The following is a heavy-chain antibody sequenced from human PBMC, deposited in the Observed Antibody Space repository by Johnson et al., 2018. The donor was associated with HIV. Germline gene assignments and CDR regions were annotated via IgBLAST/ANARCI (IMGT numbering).Heavy chain of an antibody. CDR2: ISYDGSNK. CDR1: GFTFSSYA. Sequence: QVQLVESGGGVVQPGRSLRLSCAASGFTFSSYAMHWVRQAPGKGLEWVAVISYDGSNKYYADSVKCRFTISRDNSKNTLYLQMNSLRAEDTAVYYCARLYYYDSSGYYVGAFDIWGQGTMVTVSS. D-gene: IGHD3-22*01. CDR3: ARLYYYDSSGYYVGAFDI. J-gene: IGHJ3*02. V-gene: IGHV3-30-3*01.